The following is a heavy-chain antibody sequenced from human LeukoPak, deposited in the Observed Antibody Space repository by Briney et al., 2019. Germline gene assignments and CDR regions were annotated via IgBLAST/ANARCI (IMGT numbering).Heavy chain of an antibody. CDR3: ARDVYSSGWSIDY. Sequence: SQTLSLTCAISGDSVSSNSAAWNWIRQSPSRGLEWLGRTYYRSKWYYDYAVAVKSRISINPDTSKNQFSLQLNSVTPEDTAVYYCARDVYSSGWSIDYWGQGTLVTVSS. J-gene: IGHJ4*02. CDR1: GDSVSSNSAA. V-gene: IGHV6-1*01. CDR2: TYYRSKWYY. D-gene: IGHD6-19*01.